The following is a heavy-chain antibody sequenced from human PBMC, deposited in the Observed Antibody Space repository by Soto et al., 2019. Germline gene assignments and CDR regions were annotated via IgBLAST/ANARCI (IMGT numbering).Heavy chain of an antibody. Sequence: SETLSLTCAVYGGSFSGYYWSWIRQPPGKGLEWIGEINHSGSTNYNPSLKSRVTISVDKSKNQFSLKLMSLSAADTAVYYCGRLEGLATISYYFDYWGQGALVTVSS. D-gene: IGHD3-9*01. CDR3: GRLEGLATISYYFDY. CDR1: GGSFSGYY. J-gene: IGHJ4*02. V-gene: IGHV4-34*01. CDR2: INHSGST.